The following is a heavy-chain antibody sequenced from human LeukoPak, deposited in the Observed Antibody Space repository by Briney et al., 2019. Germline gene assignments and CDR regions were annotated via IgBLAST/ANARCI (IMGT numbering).Heavy chain of an antibody. CDR2: INPNSDGT. D-gene: IGHD6-13*01. CDR3: ARPGSSWPYFDY. J-gene: IGHJ4*02. V-gene: IGHV1-2*02. CDR1: GYTFPVYY. Sequence: ASVKVSCNASGYTFPVYYMHWVRQAPGQGLEWMGWINPNSDGTNYAQKFQDRVTMTRDTSISTAYMELSRLRSDDTAVYYCARPGSSWPYFDYWGQGTLVTVSS.